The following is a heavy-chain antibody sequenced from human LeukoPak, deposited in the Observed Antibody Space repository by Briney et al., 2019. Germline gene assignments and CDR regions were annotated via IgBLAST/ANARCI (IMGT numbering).Heavy chain of an antibody. Sequence: SGTLSLTCTVSGGSISSYYWSWIRQPPGKGLEWLGDIYYSGSTNYNPSLKSRVTISVDTSKNQFSLKLSSVTAADTAVYYCAREKDHYGSGRAFDYWGQGTLVTVSS. D-gene: IGHD3-10*01. V-gene: IGHV4-59*01. J-gene: IGHJ4*02. CDR2: IYYSGST. CDR3: AREKDHYGSGRAFDY. CDR1: GGSISSYY.